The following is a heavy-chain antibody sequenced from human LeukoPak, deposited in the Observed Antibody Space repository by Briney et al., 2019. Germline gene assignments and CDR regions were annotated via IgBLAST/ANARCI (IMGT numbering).Heavy chain of an antibody. D-gene: IGHD3-3*01. CDR2: ISGSEGST. Sequence: GGSLRLSCTASGFTFSSYAMSWVRQAPGKGLEWVSGISGSEGSTYYADSVKGRFTISRDNSKNTLYLQMNSLRAEDTAVYYCASGAWIFGVACGYWGQGTLVTVSS. CDR1: GFTFSSYA. V-gene: IGHV3-23*01. J-gene: IGHJ4*02. CDR3: ASGAWIFGVACGY.